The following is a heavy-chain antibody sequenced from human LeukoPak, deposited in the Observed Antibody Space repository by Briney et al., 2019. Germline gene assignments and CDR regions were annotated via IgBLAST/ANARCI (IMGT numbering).Heavy chain of an antibody. CDR3: ARRSQTAAGRGIDY. CDR1: GGSISSSSYH. J-gene: IGHJ4*02. Sequence: SETLSLTCTVSGGSISSSSYHWGWVRQPPGKGLEWIGSIYYSGSTYYNPSLKSRVTISGDTSKNQFSLKLSSMTAADTAVFYCARRSQTAAGRGIDYWGQGTLVTVSS. CDR2: IYYSGST. V-gene: IGHV4-39*01. D-gene: IGHD6-13*01.